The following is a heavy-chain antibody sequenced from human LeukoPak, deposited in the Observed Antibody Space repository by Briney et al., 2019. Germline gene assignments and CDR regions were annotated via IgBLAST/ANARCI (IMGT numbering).Heavy chain of an antibody. V-gene: IGHV4-34*01. CDR2: INHSGST. D-gene: IGHD1-26*01. J-gene: IGHJ3*02. Sequence: PSETLSLTCAVYGGSFSGYYWSWIRQPPGKGLEWIGEINHSGSTNYNPSLKSRVTISVDTSKNQFSLKLSSVTAADTAVYYCASASRGGADIWGQGTMVTVSS. CDR1: GGSFSGYY. CDR3: ASASRGGADI.